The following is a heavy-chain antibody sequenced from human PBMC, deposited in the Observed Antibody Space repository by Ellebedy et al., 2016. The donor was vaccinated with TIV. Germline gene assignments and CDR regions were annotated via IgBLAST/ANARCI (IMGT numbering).Heavy chain of an antibody. CDR2: IATSGGT. V-gene: IGHV3-13*01. CDR3: SRELPTPGTWYFDL. D-gene: IGHD1-1*01. J-gene: IGHJ2*01. Sequence: GESLKISXAASGFSFSSYAMHWVRQITGKGLEWVSAIATSGGTHYRDSVKGRFAISREIAKNSLHLQMNSLGAGDTAVYYCSRELPTPGTWYFDLWGRGTLVTVSS. CDR1: GFSFSSYA.